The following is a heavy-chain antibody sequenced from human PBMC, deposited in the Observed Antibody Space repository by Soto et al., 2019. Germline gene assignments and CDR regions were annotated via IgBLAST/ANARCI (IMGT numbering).Heavy chain of an antibody. CDR3: ARGPGGYSYDFDY. CDR1: GFTFSSYG. CDR2: IWYDGSNK. V-gene: IGHV3-33*01. J-gene: IGHJ4*02. Sequence: GGSLRLSCAASGFTFSSYGMHWVRQAPGKGLEWVAVIWYDGSNKYYADSVKGRFTISRDNSKNTLYLQMNSLRAEDTAVYYCARGPGGYSYDFDYWGQGTLVTVSS. D-gene: IGHD5-18*01.